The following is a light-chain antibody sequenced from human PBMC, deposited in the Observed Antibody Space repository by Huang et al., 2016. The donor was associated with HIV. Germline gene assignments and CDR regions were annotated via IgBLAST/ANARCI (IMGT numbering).Light chain of an antibody. J-gene: IGKJ4*01. CDR2: GAS. CDR1: QGVRTN. V-gene: IGKV3D-15*01. Sequence: VMTQSPASLSASPGARVTLSCRASQGVRTNLAWYQQKPGQAPTRLMFGASTRATGTPPRFSGSGSGTEFTLTITSLQSSDSAIYYCQQYNDWPPLTFGGGTKVEI. CDR3: QQYNDWPPLT.